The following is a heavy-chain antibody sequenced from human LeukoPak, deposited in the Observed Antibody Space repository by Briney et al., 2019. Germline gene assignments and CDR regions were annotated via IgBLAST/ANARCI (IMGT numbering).Heavy chain of an antibody. CDR3: TTLGYHLDS. J-gene: IGHJ4*02. CDR2: FAGSDTTK. Sequence: PGGSLRLSCAASGFDFGAYEMNWVRQAPGKGLEWVAYFAGSDTTKYYADSVRGRFTISGDNAKKSLYLQMNSLRAEDTALYYCTTLGYHLDSWGQGTLVTVSS. D-gene: IGHD3-22*01. V-gene: IGHV3-48*03. CDR1: GFDFGAYE.